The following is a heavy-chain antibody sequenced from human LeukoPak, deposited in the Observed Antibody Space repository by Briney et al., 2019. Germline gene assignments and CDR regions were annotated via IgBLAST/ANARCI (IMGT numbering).Heavy chain of an antibody. J-gene: IGHJ3*02. V-gene: IGHV1-18*01. CDR1: GYSLITYG. CDR2: ISAYNGNT. Sequence: ASVTVSCTAAGYSLITYGISWVRQAPGQGLERMGWISAYNGNTNYAQKLQGRVTVTTDTSTNTAYMELRSLRSDDTAVYYCARERKSSYDTLTGYYKSDAFDIWGQGTMVTVSS. D-gene: IGHD3-9*01. CDR3: ARERKSSYDTLTGYYKSDAFDI.